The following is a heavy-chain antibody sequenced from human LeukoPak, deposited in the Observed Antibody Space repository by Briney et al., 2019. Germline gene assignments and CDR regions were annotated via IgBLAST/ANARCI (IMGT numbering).Heavy chain of an antibody. Sequence: GGSLRLSCEASGLTFGSFAMYWVRQAPGKGLDWIAGIFGSGGSPHYADSVKGRFTISRDNSKNTVYLQINSLRAEDTAVYYCGKTTAGYSSGQKPAWPVDYWGQGTLVTVSS. V-gene: IGHV3-23*01. CDR2: IFGSGGSP. D-gene: IGHD5-18*01. CDR1: GLTFGSFA. CDR3: GKTTAGYSSGQKPAWPVDY. J-gene: IGHJ4*02.